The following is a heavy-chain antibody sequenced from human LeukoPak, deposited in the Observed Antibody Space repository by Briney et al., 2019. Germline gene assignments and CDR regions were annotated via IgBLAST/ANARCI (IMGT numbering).Heavy chain of an antibody. D-gene: IGHD6-13*01. CDR2: ISGSGGST. J-gene: IGHJ5*02. CDR1: GFTFTKAW. Sequence: GGSLRLSCAASGFTFTKAWMSWVRQAPGKGLEWVSAISGSGGSTYYADSVKGRFTISRDNSKNTLYLQMNSLRAEDTAVYYCAKNAAAVGNWFDPWGQGTLVTVSS. V-gene: IGHV3-23*01. CDR3: AKNAAAVGNWFDP.